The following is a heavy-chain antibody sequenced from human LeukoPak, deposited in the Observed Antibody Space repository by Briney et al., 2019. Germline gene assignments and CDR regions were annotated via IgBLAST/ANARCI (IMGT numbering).Heavy chain of an antibody. J-gene: IGHJ4*01. V-gene: IGHV3-33*01. Sequence: GGSLRLSCAASGFTFSSYGMHWVRQAPGNGLEWGADLWYDEGKKYYADSVQGRFTISRDNSKNTLYLQMNSLRAEDTAVYYCARYNTARSDYWGQGTLVTVSS. CDR1: GFTFSSYG. CDR3: ARYNTARSDY. D-gene: IGHD1-1*01. CDR2: LWYDEGKK.